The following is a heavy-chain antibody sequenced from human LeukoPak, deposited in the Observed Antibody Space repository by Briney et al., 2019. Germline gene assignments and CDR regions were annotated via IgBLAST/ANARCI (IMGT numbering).Heavy chain of an antibody. CDR3: ARLAAAGTPNTYYYYYYMDV. V-gene: IGHV4-59*01. J-gene: IGHJ6*03. CDR2: IYYSGST. CDR1: GGSISSYY. Sequence: SETLSLTCTVSGGSISSYYWSWIRQPPGKGLEWIGYIYYSGSTNYNPSLKSRVTISVDTSKNQFSLKLSSVTAADTAVYYCARLAAAGTPNTYYYYYYMDVWGKGTTVTVSS. D-gene: IGHD6-13*01.